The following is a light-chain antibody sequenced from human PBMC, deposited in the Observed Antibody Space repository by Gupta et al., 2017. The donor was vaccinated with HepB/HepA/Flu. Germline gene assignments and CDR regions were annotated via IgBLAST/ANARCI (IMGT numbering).Light chain of an antibody. CDR1: SSNVGSNP. CDR3: AAWDDSLNGPV. J-gene: IGLJ2*01. V-gene: IGLV1-44*01. CDR2: GNH. Sequence: QSVLTQPPSVSGTPGQTVIISCSGGSSNVGSNPVNWYQHLPGAAPKLLIYGNHRRPSGVPDRFSDSKSGASASLAISGLQSEDEADYFCAAWDDSLNGPVFGGGTKLTVL.